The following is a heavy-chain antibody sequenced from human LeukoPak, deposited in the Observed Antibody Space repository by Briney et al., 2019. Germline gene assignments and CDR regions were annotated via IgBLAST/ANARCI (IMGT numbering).Heavy chain of an antibody. CDR1: GGSISSGSYY. Sequence: PSQTLSLTCTVSGGSISSGSYYWSWIRQPAGKGLEWIGRIYTSGSTNYNPSLKSRVTISVDTSKNQFSLKVTSVTAADTAVYYCARSYGYISSWYGSDWFDPWGQGTLVTVSS. V-gene: IGHV4-61*02. CDR2: IYTSGST. CDR3: ARSYGYISSWYGSDWFDP. D-gene: IGHD6-13*01. J-gene: IGHJ5*02.